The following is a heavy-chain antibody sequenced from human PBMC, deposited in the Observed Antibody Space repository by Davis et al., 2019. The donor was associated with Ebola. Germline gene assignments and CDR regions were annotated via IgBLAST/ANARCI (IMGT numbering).Heavy chain of an antibody. CDR2: IYYSGST. J-gene: IGHJ4*02. D-gene: IGHD2/OR15-2a*01. CDR1: GGSISSGGYY. V-gene: IGHV4-31*03. CDR3: ARGPSILNFDY. Sequence: SETLSLTCTVSGGSISSGGYYWSWIRQHPGKGLEWIGYIYYSGSTNYNPSLKSRVTISVDTSKNQFSLKLSSVTAADTAVYYCARGPSILNFDYWGQGTLVTVSS.